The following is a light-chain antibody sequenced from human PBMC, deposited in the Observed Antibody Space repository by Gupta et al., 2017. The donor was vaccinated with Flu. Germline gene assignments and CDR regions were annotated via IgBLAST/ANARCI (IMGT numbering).Light chain of an antibody. CDR3: QQDGSSPWT. V-gene: IGKV3-20*01. CDR1: RSVSSSY. Sequence: ASRSVSSSYLAWYQQKPGQAPRLLIYGASSRATGIPDRFSGSGSGTDFTLTISRLEPEDFAVYYYQQDGSSPWTFGQGTKVEIK. CDR2: GAS. J-gene: IGKJ1*01.